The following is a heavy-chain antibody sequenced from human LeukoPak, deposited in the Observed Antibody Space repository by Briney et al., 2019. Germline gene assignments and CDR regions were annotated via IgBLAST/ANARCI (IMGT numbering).Heavy chain of an antibody. CDR1: GFTFSSYG. CDR2: IRYDGSNK. CDR3: ARGGLIQRHAFDI. D-gene: IGHD1-1*01. J-gene: IGHJ3*02. Sequence: GGSLRLSCAASGFTFSSYGMHWVRQAPGKGLEWVAFIRYDGSNKYYTDSVKGRFTISRDNSKNSLYLQMNSLRGEDTALYYCARGGLIQRHAFDIWGQGTMVTVSS. V-gene: IGHV3-30*02.